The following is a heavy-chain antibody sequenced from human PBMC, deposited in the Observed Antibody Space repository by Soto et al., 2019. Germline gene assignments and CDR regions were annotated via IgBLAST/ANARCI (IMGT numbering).Heavy chain of an antibody. CDR3: ARQLYCSSTSCLTLGFASDI. V-gene: IGHV1-3*01. Sequence: ASVKVSCKASGYTFTSYAMHWVRQAPGQRLEWMGWINAGNGNTKYSQKFQGRVTITRDTSASTAYMELSSLRSEDTAVYYCARQLYCSSTSCLTLGFASDIWGQGTMVTVSS. J-gene: IGHJ3*02. D-gene: IGHD2-2*01. CDR2: INAGNGNT. CDR1: GYTFTSYA.